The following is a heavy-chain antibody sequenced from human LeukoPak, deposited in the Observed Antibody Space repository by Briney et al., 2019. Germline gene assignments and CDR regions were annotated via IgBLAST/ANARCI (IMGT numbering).Heavy chain of an antibody. CDR2: INHSGST. CDR3: ARGKSSSWYNYYYGMDV. J-gene: IGHJ6*02. CDR1: GGSFSGYY. Sequence: SETLSLTCAVYGGSFSGYYWSWIRQPPGKGLEWIGEINHSGSTNYNPSLKSRVTISVDTSKNQFSLKLSSVTAADTAVYYCARGKSSSWYNYYYGMDVWGQGTTVTVSS. D-gene: IGHD6-13*01. V-gene: IGHV4-34*01.